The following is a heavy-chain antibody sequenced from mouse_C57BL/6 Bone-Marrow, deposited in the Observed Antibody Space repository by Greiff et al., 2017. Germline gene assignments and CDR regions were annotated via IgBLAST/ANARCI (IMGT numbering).Heavy chain of an antibody. J-gene: IGHJ1*03. CDR2: IHPNSGST. D-gene: IGHD1-1*01. CDR1: GYTFTSYW. CDR3: AREGIYYYGKEYFDV. V-gene: IGHV1-64*01. Sequence: QVQLQQPGAELVKPGASVKLSCKASGYTFTSYWMHWVKQRPGQGLEWIGMIHPNSGSTNYNEKFKSKATLTVDKSSSTAYMQLSSLTSEDSAVYYCAREGIYYYGKEYFDVWGTGTTVTVSS.